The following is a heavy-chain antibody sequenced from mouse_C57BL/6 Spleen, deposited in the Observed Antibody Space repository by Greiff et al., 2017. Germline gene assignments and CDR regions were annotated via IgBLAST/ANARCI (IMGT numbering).Heavy chain of an antibody. CDR1: GFSFNTYA. V-gene: IGHV10-1*01. J-gene: IGHJ4*01. Sequence: KLQESGGGLVQPKGSLKLSCAASGFSFNTYAMNWVRQAPGKGLEWVARIRSKSNNYATYYADSVKDRFTISRDDSESMLYLQMNNLKTEDTAMYYCVRDYDYDDAMDYWGQGTSVTVSS. D-gene: IGHD2-4*01. CDR3: VRDYDYDDAMDY. CDR2: IRSKSNNYAT.